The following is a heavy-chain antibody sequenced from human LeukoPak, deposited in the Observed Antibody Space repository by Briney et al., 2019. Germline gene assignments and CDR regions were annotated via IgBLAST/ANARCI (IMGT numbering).Heavy chain of an antibody. J-gene: IGHJ6*03. CDR1: GYTFTSYG. CDR3: ARGPIIDIAIVPAADEYYYMDV. CDR2: ISAYNGNT. Sequence: ASVKVSCKASGYTFTSYGITWVRQAPGQGLEWMGWISAYNGNTNYARKLQGRVTMTTDTSTSTAYMELRSLRSDDTAVYYCARGPIIDIAIVPAADEYYYMDVWGKGTTVTVSS. D-gene: IGHD2-2*01. V-gene: IGHV1-18*01.